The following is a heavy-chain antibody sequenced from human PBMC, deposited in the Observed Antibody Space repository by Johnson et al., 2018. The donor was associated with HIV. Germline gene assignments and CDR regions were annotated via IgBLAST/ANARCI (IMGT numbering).Heavy chain of an antibody. CDR2: ISSSGTTV. CDR3: AKDLFTEREDDAFDI. D-gene: IGHD1-26*01. CDR1: GFTFSDYY. J-gene: IGHJ3*02. V-gene: IGHV3-11*04. Sequence: QVQLVESGGGLVKPGGSLRLSCAASGFTFSDYYMSWIRQTPGKGLEWVSYISSSGTTVYYADSVKGRFSISRDNAKHSLSLHMNSLRAEDTAVYYCAKDLFTEREDDAFDIWGQGTMVTVSS.